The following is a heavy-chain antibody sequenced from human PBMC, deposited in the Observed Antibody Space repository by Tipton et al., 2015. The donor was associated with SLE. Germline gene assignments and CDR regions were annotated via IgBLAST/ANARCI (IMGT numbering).Heavy chain of an antibody. Sequence: TLSLTCDVYGGAFSEYYWSWVRQPPGKGLEWIGEISYYGNTNFSPSLKSRVAISVDTSKNQFSLKLGSVTAADTAVYYCARGISRSYQHFFDYWGQGTLVTVSS. V-gene: IGHV4-34*01. D-gene: IGHD3-10*01. CDR3: ARGISRSYQHFFDY. CDR2: ISYYGNT. CDR1: GGAFSEYY. J-gene: IGHJ4*02.